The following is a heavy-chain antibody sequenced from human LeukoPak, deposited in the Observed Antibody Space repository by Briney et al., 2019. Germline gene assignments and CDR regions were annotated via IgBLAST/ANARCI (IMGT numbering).Heavy chain of an antibody. D-gene: IGHD6-19*01. J-gene: IGHJ3*02. CDR3: ARDSIAVAGTVHLNI. CDR2: ITPLFGTA. V-gene: IGHV1-69*13. Sequence: SVKVSCKASGGTFSKYTISWVRQRPGQGLEWMGGITPLFGTANYAQKFQGRVTITADESTSTAYMELSSLRSEDTAVYYCARDSIAVAGTVHLNIWGQGTMVTVSS. CDR1: GGTFSKYT.